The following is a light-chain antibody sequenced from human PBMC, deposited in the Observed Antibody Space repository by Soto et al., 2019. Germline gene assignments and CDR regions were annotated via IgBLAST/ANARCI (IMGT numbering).Light chain of an antibody. CDR1: QSISNW. Sequence: DIKMTQSASTLAASVGDRVTITCRASQSISNWLAWYQQKPGTVPKVLIYHASNLQSGVPYRFSSSGSGTEFNLTISSRQPDDCATYYCQQYNSYSFRQGTNVDI. CDR2: HAS. J-gene: IGKJ1*01. CDR3: QQYNSYS. V-gene: IGKV1-5*01.